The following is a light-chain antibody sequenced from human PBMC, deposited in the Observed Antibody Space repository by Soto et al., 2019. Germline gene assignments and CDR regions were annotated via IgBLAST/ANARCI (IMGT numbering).Light chain of an antibody. CDR1: QSLSGQ. J-gene: IGKJ4*01. V-gene: IGKV3-11*01. Sequence: EIVLTQSPATLSLSPGERATLSCRASQSLSGQLAWYQQKPGQAPRLLIHDASNRATGIPARFSGSGSATDFTLTISSLEPEDFAVYFCQQRCDWPLTFGGGTKVDIK. CDR3: QQRCDWPLT. CDR2: DAS.